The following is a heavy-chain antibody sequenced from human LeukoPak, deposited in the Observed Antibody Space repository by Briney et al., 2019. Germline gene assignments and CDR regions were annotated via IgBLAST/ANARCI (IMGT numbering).Heavy chain of an antibody. CDR2: ISGSGGST. CDR3: AKDALGYCTNGVCYVADY. J-gene: IGHJ4*02. D-gene: IGHD2-8*01. V-gene: IGHV3-23*01. CDR1: GFTFSSYA. Sequence: GGSLRLSCAASGFTFSSYAMSWVRQAPGKGLEWVSAISGSGGSTYYADSVKGRFTISRDNSKNTLYLQMNSLRAEDTAVYYCAKDALGYCTNGVCYVADYWGQGTLVTVSS.